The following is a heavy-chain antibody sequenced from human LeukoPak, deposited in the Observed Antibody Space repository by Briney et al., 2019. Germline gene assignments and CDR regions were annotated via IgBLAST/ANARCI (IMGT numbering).Heavy chain of an antibody. CDR1: GFTFRDYY. Sequence: PGGSLRLSCLASGFTFRDYYMTWIRQAPGKGLEWISFISSRGTTTDYADSVKGRFTISRDNANSSLYLQMNSLRAEDTAVYYCARDPTMVRGVIIAYYFDYWGQGTPLTVSS. CDR2: ISSRGTTT. V-gene: IGHV3-11*04. CDR3: ARDPTMVRGVIIAYYFDY. D-gene: IGHD3-10*01. J-gene: IGHJ4*02.